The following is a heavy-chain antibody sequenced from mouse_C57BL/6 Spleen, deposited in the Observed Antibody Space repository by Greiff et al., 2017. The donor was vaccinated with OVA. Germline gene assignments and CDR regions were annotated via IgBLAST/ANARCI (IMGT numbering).Heavy chain of an antibody. CDR3: ANFFYDGYSSFDY. D-gene: IGHD2-3*01. V-gene: IGHV1-81*01. CDR1: GYTFTSYG. J-gene: IGHJ2*01. CDR2: IYPRSGNT. Sequence: VKLMESGAELARPGASVKLSCKASGYTFTSYGISWVKQRTGQGLEWIGEIYPRSGNTYYNEKFKGKATLTADKSSSTAYMELRSLTSEDSAVYFCANFFYDGYSSFDYWGQGTTLTVSS.